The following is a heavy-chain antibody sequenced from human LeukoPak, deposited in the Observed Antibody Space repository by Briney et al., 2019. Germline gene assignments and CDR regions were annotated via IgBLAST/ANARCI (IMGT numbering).Heavy chain of an antibody. CDR3: AKDEEREYYYGMDV. Sequence: GGSLRLSCAASGFTFDDSAMHWVRQAPGKGLEWVSGISWNSGTIGYADSVKGRFTISRDNAKNSLYLQMNSLRAEDTALYYCAKDEEREYYYGMDVWGQGTTVTVSS. CDR2: ISWNSGTI. V-gene: IGHV3-9*01. CDR1: GFTFDDSA. J-gene: IGHJ6*02. D-gene: IGHD5-24*01.